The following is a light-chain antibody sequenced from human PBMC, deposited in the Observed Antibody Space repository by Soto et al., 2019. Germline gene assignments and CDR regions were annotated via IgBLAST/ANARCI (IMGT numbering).Light chain of an antibody. V-gene: IGLV2-14*01. Sequence: QSVLTQPASVSGSPGQSITISCTGTSSDVGGYNYVSWYQQHPGKAPKLMIYDVSNRPSGVSNRFSGSKSGNTASLTISGLQAEDEADYYCSSYTSSSVFYVFGTGTKVTFL. J-gene: IGLJ1*01. CDR1: SSDVGGYNY. CDR2: DVS. CDR3: SSYTSSSVFYV.